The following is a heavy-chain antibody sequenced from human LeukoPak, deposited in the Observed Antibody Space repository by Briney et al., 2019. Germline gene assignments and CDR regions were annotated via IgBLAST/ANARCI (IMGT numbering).Heavy chain of an antibody. Sequence: SETLSLTCTVSGGSISSSSYYWGWIRQPPGKGLEWIGSIYYRRTTYYNPSLKSRVTISINTSENQFSLRLSSMTAADTAVYYCARKAYYYDSSGYYYSPFDYWGQGTLVTVSS. CDR1: GGSISSSSYY. CDR3: ARKAYYYDSSGYYYSPFDY. J-gene: IGHJ4*02. CDR2: IYYRRTT. D-gene: IGHD3-22*01. V-gene: IGHV4-39*07.